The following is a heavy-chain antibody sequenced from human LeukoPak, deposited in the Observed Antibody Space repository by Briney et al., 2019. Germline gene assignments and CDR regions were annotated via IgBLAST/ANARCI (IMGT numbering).Heavy chain of an antibody. CDR3: ARDPTYYDILTGCFDY. CDR2: INSDGSST. V-gene: IGHV3-74*01. CDR1: GFAFSSYW. D-gene: IGHD3-9*01. J-gene: IGHJ4*02. Sequence: GGSLRLPCAASGFAFSSYWMHWVRQAPGKGLVWVSRINSDGSSTSYADSVKGRFTISRDNAKNTLYLQMNSLRAEDTAVYYCARDPTYYDILTGCFDYWGQGTLVTVSS.